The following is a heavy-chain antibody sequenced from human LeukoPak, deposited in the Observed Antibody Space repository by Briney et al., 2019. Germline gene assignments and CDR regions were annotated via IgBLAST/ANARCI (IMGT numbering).Heavy chain of an antibody. V-gene: IGHV4-31*03. Sequence: PSQTLSLTCTVSGGSISSGGYYWSWIPQHPGQGLEWIGYIYYSGSTYYNPSLKSRVTISVDTSKNQFSLKLSTVTAADTAVYYCARDNPAAAIDYWGQGTLVTVSS. CDR1: GGSISSGGYY. CDR2: IYYSGST. D-gene: IGHD6-13*01. J-gene: IGHJ4*02. CDR3: ARDNPAAAIDY.